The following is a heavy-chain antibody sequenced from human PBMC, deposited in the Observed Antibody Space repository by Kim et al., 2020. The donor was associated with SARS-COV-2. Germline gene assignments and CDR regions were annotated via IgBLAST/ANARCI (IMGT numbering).Heavy chain of an antibody. Sequence: SETLSLTCAVYVGSLSGYHWTWIRRSPGKGLEWIGEINHSGSTKYNPSLKSRVIISLDTSKNQFSLNMRSMTAADTAAYYCVRGRAGVVPSPILGRGPYYEVRILDVWGQGTTVTVSS. CDR2: INHSGST. CDR3: VRGRAGVVPSPILGRGPYYEVRILDV. V-gene: IGHV4-34*01. CDR1: VGSLSGYH. D-gene: IGHD3-16*01. J-gene: IGHJ6*02.